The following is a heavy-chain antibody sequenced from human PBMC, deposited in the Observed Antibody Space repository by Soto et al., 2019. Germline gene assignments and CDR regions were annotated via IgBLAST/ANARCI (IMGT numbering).Heavy chain of an antibody. J-gene: IGHJ5*02. D-gene: IGHD3-3*01. CDR2: TYYRSKWYN. Sequence: SHTLSLTCAISVGSASGNSAAWNWVRQSPSRGLEWLGRTYYRSKWYNDYAVSVKSRITVTPDTSKNQFSLHLNSVTPEDTDVYYCTRFLSWFDPWGQGTLVTVSS. V-gene: IGHV6-1*01. CDR3: TRFLSWFDP. CDR1: VGSASGNSAA.